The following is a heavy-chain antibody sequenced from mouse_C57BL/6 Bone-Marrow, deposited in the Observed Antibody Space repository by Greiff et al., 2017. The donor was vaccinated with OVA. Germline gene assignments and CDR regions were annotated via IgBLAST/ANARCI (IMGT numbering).Heavy chain of an antibody. Sequence: QVQLQQPGAELVKPGASVKLSCKASGYTFTSYWMHWVKQRPGQGLEWIGDIYPGSGSTNYNEKFKSKATLTVDTSSSTAYMQLSSLTSEDSAVYYCARKLGYAMDYWGQGTSVTVSS. V-gene: IGHV1-55*01. CDR1: GYTFTSYW. CDR3: ARKLGYAMDY. J-gene: IGHJ4*01. D-gene: IGHD4-1*01. CDR2: IYPGSGST.